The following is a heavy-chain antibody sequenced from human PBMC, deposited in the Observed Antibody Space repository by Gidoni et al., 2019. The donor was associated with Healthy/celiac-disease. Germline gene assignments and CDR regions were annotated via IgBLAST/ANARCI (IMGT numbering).Heavy chain of an antibody. CDR1: GFTFSSYA. D-gene: IGHD3-22*01. CDR2: ISGSGGST. V-gene: IGHV3-23*01. J-gene: IGHJ4*02. Sequence: EVQLLESGGGLVQPGGSLRLSCAASGFTFSSYALSWVRQAPGKGLEWVSAISGSGGSTYYADSVKGRFTISRDNSKNTLYLQMNSLRAEDTAVYYCAKDPPALGYYYDSSGYYWFDYWGQGTLVTVSS. CDR3: AKDPPALGYYYDSSGYYWFDY.